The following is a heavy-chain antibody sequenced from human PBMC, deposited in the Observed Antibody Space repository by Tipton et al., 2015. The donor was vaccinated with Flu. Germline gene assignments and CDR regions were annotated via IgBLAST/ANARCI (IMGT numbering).Heavy chain of an antibody. CDR1: GGSISSSSYY. CDR2: IYHTGST. D-gene: IGHD6-13*01. V-gene: IGHV4-39*07. J-gene: IGHJ4*02. Sequence: TLSLTCTVSGGSISSSSYYWGWIRQPPGKGLEWIGSIYHTGSTYYNPSLKSRVTISVDTSKNQFSLKLSSVTAADTAVYYCARGIYISSSWYVGRGDPNKNDYWGQGTLVTVSS. CDR3: ARGIYISSSWYVGRGDPNKNDY.